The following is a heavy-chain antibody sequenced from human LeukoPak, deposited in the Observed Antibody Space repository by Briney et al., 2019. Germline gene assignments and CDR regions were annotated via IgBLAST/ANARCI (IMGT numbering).Heavy chain of an antibody. CDR3: ARDSDYGDAFDI. Sequence: GGSLRLSCAASGFTFSSYEMNWVRQAPGKGLEWVSSISSSSSYIYYADSVKGRFTISRDNAKNSLYLQMNSLRAEDTAVYYCARDSDYGDAFDIWGQGTMVTVSS. D-gene: IGHD4-17*01. CDR1: GFTFSSYE. CDR2: ISSSSSYI. V-gene: IGHV3-21*01. J-gene: IGHJ3*02.